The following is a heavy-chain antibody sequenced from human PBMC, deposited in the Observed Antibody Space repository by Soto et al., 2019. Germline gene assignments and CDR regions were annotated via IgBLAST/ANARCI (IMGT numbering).Heavy chain of an antibody. CDR3: ARRPGRGAVWWV. D-gene: IGHD1-26*01. V-gene: IGHV4-39*01. J-gene: IGHJ6*04. CDR1: GGSISSSSYY. Sequence: QLQLQESGPGLVKPSETLSLTCTVSGGSISSSSYYWGWIRQPPGKGLEWIGRIYCSGSTYYNPSLKSRLTLSVDTSKNQFSLKLSSVTAADTAVYYCARRPGRGAVWWVWGKGTTVTVSS. CDR2: IYCSGST.